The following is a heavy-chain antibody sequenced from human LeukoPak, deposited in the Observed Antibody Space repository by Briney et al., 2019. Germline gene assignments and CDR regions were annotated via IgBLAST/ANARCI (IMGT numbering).Heavy chain of an antibody. D-gene: IGHD3-3*01. CDR2: ISSSGSTI. J-gene: IGHJ6*02. Sequence: PGGSLRLSCAASGFTFSSYEMNWVRQAPGKGLEWVSYISSSGSTIYHADSVKGRFTISRGNAKNSLYLQMNSLRAEGTAVYYCARSRNYDFWSGYYYYYYGMDVWGQGTTVTVSS. CDR3: ARSRNYDFWSGYYYYYYGMDV. V-gene: IGHV3-48*03. CDR1: GFTFSSYE.